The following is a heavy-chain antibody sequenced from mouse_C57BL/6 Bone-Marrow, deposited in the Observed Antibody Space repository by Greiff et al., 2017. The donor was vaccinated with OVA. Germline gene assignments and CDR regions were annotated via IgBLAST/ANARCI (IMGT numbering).Heavy chain of an antibody. V-gene: IGHV1-61*01. CDR3: ASKSYDRDY. D-gene: IGHD2-12*01. CDR1: AYTFTSYW. Sequence: QVQLQQPGAELVRPGSSVKLSCKASAYTFTSYWMDWVKQRPGQGLEWIGNIYPSDSETHYNQKFKDKATLTVDKSSSTAYMQLSSLTSEDSAVYYCASKSYDRDYWGQGTTLTVSS. J-gene: IGHJ2*01. CDR2: IYPSDSET.